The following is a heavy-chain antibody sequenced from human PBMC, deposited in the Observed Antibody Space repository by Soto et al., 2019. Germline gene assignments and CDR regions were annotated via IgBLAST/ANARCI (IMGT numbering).Heavy chain of an antibody. Sequence: QVQLVESGGGVVQPGRSLRLSCAASGFIFSSYGMHWVRQAPGKGLEWVAVISYDGSNKYYADSVKGRFTISRDNSKNTLHLQMNSLRAEDTAVYYCAKEVWSGPMDVWGQGTTVTVSS. J-gene: IGHJ6*02. V-gene: IGHV3-30*18. CDR3: AKEVWSGPMDV. D-gene: IGHD3-3*01. CDR1: GFIFSSYG. CDR2: ISYDGSNK.